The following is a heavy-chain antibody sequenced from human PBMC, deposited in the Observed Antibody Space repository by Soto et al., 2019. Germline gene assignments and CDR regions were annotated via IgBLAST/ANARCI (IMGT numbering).Heavy chain of an antibody. V-gene: IGHV4-30-2*01. D-gene: IGHD1-1*01. J-gene: IGHJ6*02. CDR3: ARHSTKTGDFDYYYGVDV. CDR1: GGSISSGGYS. Sequence: SVTLRLTCAVSGGSISSGGYSWSWIRQPPGKGLEWIGYIYDSGSTYYNPSLKSRVTISVDRSKNQFSLKLSSVTAADTAVYYCARHSTKTGDFDYYYGVDVWRQGTTVTVSS. CDR2: IYDSGST.